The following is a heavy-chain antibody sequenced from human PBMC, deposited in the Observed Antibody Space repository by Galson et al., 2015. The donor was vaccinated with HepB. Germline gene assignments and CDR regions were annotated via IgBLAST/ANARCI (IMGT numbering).Heavy chain of an antibody. V-gene: IGHV3-48*01. CDR2: ISSSSSTI. J-gene: IGHJ6*02. Sequence: SLRLSCAASGFTFSSYSMNWVRQAPGKGLEWVSYISSSSSTIYYADSVKGRFTISRDNAKDSLYLQMNSLRAEDTAVYYCARDPPSSSEGYYYYYYGMDVWGQGTTVTVSS. CDR1: GFTFSSYS. D-gene: IGHD6-6*01. CDR3: ARDPPSSSEGYYYYYYGMDV.